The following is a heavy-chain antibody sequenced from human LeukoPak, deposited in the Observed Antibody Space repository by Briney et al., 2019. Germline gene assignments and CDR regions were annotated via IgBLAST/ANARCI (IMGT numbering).Heavy chain of an antibody. V-gene: IGHV1-18*04. D-gene: IGHD3-22*01. J-gene: IGHJ4*02. Sequence: ASVKVSCKASGYTFTGYYMHWVRQAPGQGLEWMGWINPNSGNTNYAQKLQGRVTMTTDTSTSTAYMELRSLRSDDTAVYYCARGYYDSSGYYVRDFDYWGQGTLVTVSS. CDR3: ARGYYDSSGYYVRDFDY. CDR2: INPNSGNT. CDR1: GYTFTGYY.